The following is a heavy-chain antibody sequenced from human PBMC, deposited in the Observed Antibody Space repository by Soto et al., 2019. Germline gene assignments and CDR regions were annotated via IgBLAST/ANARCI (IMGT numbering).Heavy chain of an antibody. CDR2: IIPIFGTA. J-gene: IGHJ5*02. V-gene: IGHV1-69*13. D-gene: IGHD6-13*01. CDR1: GGTFSSYA. CDR3: ARGKYSRSPSWFEP. Sequence: SAVKVSTKAPGGTFSSYAISWLRQTPVQGLEWLGGIIPIFGTANYAQKFQGRVTITADESTSTAHMELSRLRSEDTAVYYCARGKYSRSPSWFEPWGQGTLVTVSS.